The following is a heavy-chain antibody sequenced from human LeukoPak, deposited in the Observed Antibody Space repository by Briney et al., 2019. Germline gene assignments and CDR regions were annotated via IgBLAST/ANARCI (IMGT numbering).Heavy chain of an antibody. CDR2: IIPIFGTA. CDR1: GGTFSSYA. V-gene: IGHV1-69*05. J-gene: IGHJ3*02. CDR3: ARERIAADPAFDI. Sequence: ASVKVSCKASGGTFSSYAISWVRQAPGQGLEWVGGIIPIFGTANYAQKFQGRVTITTDESTSTAYMELSSLRSEDTAVYYCARERIAADPAFDIWGQGTMVTVSS. D-gene: IGHD6-6*01.